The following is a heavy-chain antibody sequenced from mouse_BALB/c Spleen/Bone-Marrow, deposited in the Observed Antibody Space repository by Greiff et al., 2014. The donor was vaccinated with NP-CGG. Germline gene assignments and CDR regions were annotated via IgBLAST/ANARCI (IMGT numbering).Heavy chain of an antibody. Sequence: EVQLQQSGTVLARPGAAVKMSCKASGYTFSNYWMHWVKQRPGQGLEWIGTIYPGNSDTTYNQKFKGKATLTAVTSTSTAYMELSSLTNEDSAVYYCTPLARNKFDYWGQGTTLTVSS. CDR2: IYPGNSDT. D-gene: IGHD3-1*01. V-gene: IGHV1-5*01. J-gene: IGHJ2*01. CDR1: GYTFSNYW. CDR3: TPLARNKFDY.